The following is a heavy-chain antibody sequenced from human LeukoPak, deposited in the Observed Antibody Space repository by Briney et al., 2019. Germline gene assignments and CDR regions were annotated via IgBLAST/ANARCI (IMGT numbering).Heavy chain of an antibody. Sequence: SETLSLTCTVSGGSISSYYWNWIRQPPGKGLEWIGYIYYSGSTNYNPSLKSRVTISVDTSKNQFSLKLSSVTAADTAVYYCARDLSSGSYYGSYFDYWGQGTLVTVSS. J-gene: IGHJ4*02. CDR1: GGSISSYY. CDR2: IYYSGST. D-gene: IGHD1-26*01. CDR3: ARDLSSGSYYGSYFDY. V-gene: IGHV4-59*01.